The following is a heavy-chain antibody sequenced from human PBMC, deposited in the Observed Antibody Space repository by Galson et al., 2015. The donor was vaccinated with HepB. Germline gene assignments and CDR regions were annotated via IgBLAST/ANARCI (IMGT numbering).Heavy chain of an antibody. CDR3: AKGGDNGNLVYAFDN. V-gene: IGHV4-59*01. CDR1: GDSISSSY. D-gene: IGHD1-7*01. J-gene: IGHJ3*02. CDR2: TYYTGNI. Sequence: ETLSLTCTVSGDSISSSYWSWIRQPPGKGLEWIGFTYYTGNIHYNPSFSSRVTISIDRSKNQFSLSLTSVTAADTAGYYCAKGGDNGNLVYAFDNWGPG.